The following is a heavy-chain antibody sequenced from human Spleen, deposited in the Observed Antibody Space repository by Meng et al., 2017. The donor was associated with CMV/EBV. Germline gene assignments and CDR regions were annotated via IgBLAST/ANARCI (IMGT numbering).Heavy chain of an antibody. V-gene: IGHV3-9*01. CDR2: ISWNSVLI. Sequence: LKISCAASGFTFDDYSMHRVRQPPGKGLEWVAGISWNSVLIGYAVSVKGPFTISRDNAKNSLYLQMTGLKADDTALYYCARRLSANALDVWGQGTTVTVSS. J-gene: IGHJ6*02. D-gene: IGHD6-19*01. CDR3: ARRLSANALDV. CDR1: GFTFDDYS.